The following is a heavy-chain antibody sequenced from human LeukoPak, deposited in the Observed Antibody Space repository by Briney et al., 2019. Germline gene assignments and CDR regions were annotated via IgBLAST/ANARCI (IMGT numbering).Heavy chain of an antibody. CDR2: INPSGGST. CDR3: AREGGYSSSPRLFDY. J-gene: IGHJ4*02. CDR1: GYTFTSYY. V-gene: IGHV1-46*01. Sequence: ASVKVSCKASGYTFTSYYMHWVRQAPRQGVEWMGIINPSGGSTSYAQKFQGRVTMTRDTSTSTVYMELSSLGSEDTAVYYCAREGGYSSSPRLFDYWGQGTLVTVSS. D-gene: IGHD6-6*01.